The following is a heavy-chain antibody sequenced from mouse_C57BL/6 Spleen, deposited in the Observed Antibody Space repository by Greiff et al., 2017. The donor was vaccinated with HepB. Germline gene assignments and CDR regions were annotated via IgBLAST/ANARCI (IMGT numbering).Heavy chain of an antibody. D-gene: IGHD2-4*01. V-gene: IGHV1-61*01. CDR1: GYTFTSYW. J-gene: IGHJ4*01. Sequence: QVHLQQPGAELVRPGSSVKLSCKASGYTFTSYWMDWVKQRPGQGLEWIGNIYPSDSETHYNQKFKDKATLTVDKSSSTAYMQLSSLTSEDSAVYYCARGDYDDAMDYWGQGTSVTVSS. CDR3: ARGDYDDAMDY. CDR2: IYPSDSET.